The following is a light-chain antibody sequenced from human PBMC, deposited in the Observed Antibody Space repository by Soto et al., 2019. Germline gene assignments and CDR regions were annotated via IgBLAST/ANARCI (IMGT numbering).Light chain of an antibody. CDR1: QSVGNW. CDR2: KAS. Sequence: DIQMTQSPSTLSASVGDRVTITCRASQSVGNWLAWYQHKPGKAPKGLIYKASSLESGAPSMFSGSGSGTEFALTISSLQHDDFATYCCQKYYSYPWTFGQGTTVEIK. V-gene: IGKV1-5*03. CDR3: QKYYSYPWT. J-gene: IGKJ1*01.